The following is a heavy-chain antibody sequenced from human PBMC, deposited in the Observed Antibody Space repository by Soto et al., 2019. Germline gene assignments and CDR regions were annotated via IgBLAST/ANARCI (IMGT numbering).Heavy chain of an antibody. CDR1: LYSFTSYW. J-gene: IGHJ6*02. CDR3: ARQPYYYDSSGYYQFYYYYYGMEV. D-gene: IGHD3-22*01. V-gene: IGHV5-51*01. Sequence: GESLKISWQCSLYSFTSYWICWVLNRPVKFLELMWIVYPGDSDTRYSPSFQGQVTISADKSISTAYLQWSSLKASDTAMYYCARQPYYYDSSGYYQFYYYYYGMEVWGQGTTVTVSS. CDR2: VYPGDSDT.